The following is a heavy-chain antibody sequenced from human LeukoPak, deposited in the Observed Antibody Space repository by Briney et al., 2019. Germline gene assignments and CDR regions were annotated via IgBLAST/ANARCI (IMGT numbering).Heavy chain of an antibody. D-gene: IGHD3-10*01. Sequence: SETLSLTCSVSGGSFSNYYWSWIRQPPGKGLEWIGEINHSGSTNYNPSLKSRVTISVDTSKNQFSLKLSSVTAADTAVYYCARANPYYYGSGSYYYWGQGTLVTVSS. J-gene: IGHJ4*02. CDR3: ARANPYYYGSGSYYY. CDR1: GGSFSNYY. V-gene: IGHV4-34*01. CDR2: INHSGST.